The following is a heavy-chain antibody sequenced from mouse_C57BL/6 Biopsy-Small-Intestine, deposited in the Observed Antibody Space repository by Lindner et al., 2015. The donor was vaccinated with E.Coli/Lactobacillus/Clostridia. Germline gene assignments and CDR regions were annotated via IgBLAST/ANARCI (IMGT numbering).Heavy chain of an antibody. CDR3: ARGEGFAY. CDR1: GFTFSNYG. Sequence: VQLQESGGDLVKPGGSLKLSCAASGFTFSNYGMSWARQTPDKRLEWVATIGRGGSYTYYPVSVKGRFTISRDDAKNTLYLQMSSLKSEDTAMFYCARGEGFAYWGQGTLVTISA. J-gene: IGHJ3*01. V-gene: IGHV5-6*01. CDR2: IGRGGSYT.